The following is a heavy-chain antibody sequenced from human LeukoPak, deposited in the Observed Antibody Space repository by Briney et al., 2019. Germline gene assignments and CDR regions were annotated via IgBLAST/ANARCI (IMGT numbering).Heavy chain of an antibody. CDR3: ARDRAVGGVVEGFDY. V-gene: IGHV4-59*01. CDR1: GVSISSYD. Sequence: SETLSLTCTVSGVSISSYDWSWIRQPPGNGLVWSGYIYYSGGTNYKPSLKRRVTISVDTSKSQVALKLSSVPAADTALYYRARDRAVGGVVEGFDYWGQGTLVTVSS. D-gene: IGHD3-16*01. J-gene: IGHJ4*02. CDR2: IYYSGGT.